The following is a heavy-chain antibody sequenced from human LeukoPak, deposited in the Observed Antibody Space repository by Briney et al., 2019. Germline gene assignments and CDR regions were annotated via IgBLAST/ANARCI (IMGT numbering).Heavy chain of an antibody. CDR1: GFTFTSPA. J-gene: IGHJ5*02. Sequence: SVKVSCKASGFTFTSPAMQWVRQARGQRLEWIGWIVVGSGNTNYAQKFQERVTITRDMSTSTAYMELSSLGSEDTAVYYCAALKERKLPGDLDPWGQGTLVTVSS. CDR3: AALKERKLPGDLDP. CDR2: IVVGSGNT. V-gene: IGHV1-58*02. D-gene: IGHD1-7*01.